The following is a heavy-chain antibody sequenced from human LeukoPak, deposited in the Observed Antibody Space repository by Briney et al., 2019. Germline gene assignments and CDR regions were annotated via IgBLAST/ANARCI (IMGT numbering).Heavy chain of an antibody. CDR1: LFIFTTYA. CDR3: AKNWVANGRANGFDV. J-gene: IGHJ3*01. D-gene: IGHD3-16*01. Sequence: GGSLRLSCAASLFIFTTYAMIWVRQAPGKGLEWVSAITGSGGTTYYADSVKGRFTISRDNSRNTLYLQMNSLRAEDMAIYYSAKNWVANGRANGFDVWGQGTMVTVSS. CDR2: ITGSGGTT. V-gene: IGHV3-23*01.